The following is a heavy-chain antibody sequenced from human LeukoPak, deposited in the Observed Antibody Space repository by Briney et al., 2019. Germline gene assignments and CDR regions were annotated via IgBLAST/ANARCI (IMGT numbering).Heavy chain of an antibody. D-gene: IGHD3-22*01. V-gene: IGHV1-69*01. CDR3: ARVDVRYYDSSGYYLY. J-gene: IGHJ4*02. CDR2: IIPIFGTA. CDR1: GGTFSSYA. Sequence: SVKVSCKASGGTFSSYAISWVRQAPGQGLEWMGGIIPIFGTANYAQKFRGGVTITADESTSTAYMELSSLRSEDTAVYYCARVDVRYYDSSGYYLYWGQGTLVTVSS.